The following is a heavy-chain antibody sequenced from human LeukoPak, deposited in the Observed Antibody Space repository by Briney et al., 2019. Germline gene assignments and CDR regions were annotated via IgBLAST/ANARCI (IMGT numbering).Heavy chain of an antibody. CDR3: AKAQSSGSAYATFDV. Sequence: PGGSLRLSCSASGFSFSSYAMSWVRQAPGKGLEWVSAIGGSGGFTYYADSVKGRFTISRDNSKNTLYVQMNSLGAGDTAVYYCAKAQSSGSAYATFDVWGQGTMVTVTS. J-gene: IGHJ3*01. D-gene: IGHD6-19*01. CDR2: IGGSGGFT. V-gene: IGHV3-23*01. CDR1: GFSFSSYA.